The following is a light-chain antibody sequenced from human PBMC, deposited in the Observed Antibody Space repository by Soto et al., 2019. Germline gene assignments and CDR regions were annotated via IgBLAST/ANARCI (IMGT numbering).Light chain of an antibody. CDR2: KAS. V-gene: IGKV1-5*03. CDR3: QQYNSYLLT. Sequence: DIQMTQSPSTLSASVGDRVTITCRASQSISSWLAWYQQKPGKAPKILIYKASSLERGVPSRFSGSESGTEFTLTITSLQPDDFATYYCQQYNSYLLTFGGGTKVEIK. CDR1: QSISSW. J-gene: IGKJ4*01.